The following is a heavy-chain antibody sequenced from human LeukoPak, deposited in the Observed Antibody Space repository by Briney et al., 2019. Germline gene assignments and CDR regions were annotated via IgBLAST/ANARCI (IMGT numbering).Heavy chain of an antibody. CDR2: ISSGSSFI. CDR3: ARDQGGERWFDP. D-gene: IGHD3-16*01. J-gene: IGHJ5*02. CDR1: GFTFGSYA. V-gene: IGHV3-21*01. Sequence: GGSLRLSCAASGFTFGSYAMNWVRQAPGKGLEWVSSISSGSSFIYYADSVKGRFTISRDTAKNSLYLQMTSLRAEDTAIYYCARDQGGERWFDPWGQGPLVTVSS.